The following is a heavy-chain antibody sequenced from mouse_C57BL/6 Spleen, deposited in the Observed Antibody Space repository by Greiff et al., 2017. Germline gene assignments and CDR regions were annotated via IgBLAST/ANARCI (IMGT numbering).Heavy chain of an antibody. Sequence: QVQLQQPGAELVKPGASVKLSCKASGYTFTSYWMQWVKQRPGQGLEWIGELDPSDSYTNYNQKFKGKATLTVDTSSSTAYMQLSSLTSEDSAVYYCAKNYGYDVGYFDVWGTGTTVTVSS. CDR1: GYTFTSYW. CDR3: AKNYGYDVGYFDV. V-gene: IGHV1-50*01. CDR2: LDPSDSYT. J-gene: IGHJ1*03. D-gene: IGHD2-2*01.